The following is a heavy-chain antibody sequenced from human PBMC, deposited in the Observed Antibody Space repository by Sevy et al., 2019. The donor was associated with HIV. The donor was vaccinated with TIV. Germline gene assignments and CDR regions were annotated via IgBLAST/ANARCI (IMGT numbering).Heavy chain of an antibody. CDR1: GYSFANNW. CDR3: ARLPVAAAGLYYFDF. J-gene: IGHJ4*02. V-gene: IGHV5-51*01. D-gene: IGHD6-13*01. CDR2: IYPGDSET. Sequence: GESLKISCKGSGYSFANNWIGWVRQMPGKGLEWMGIIYPGDSETTYSPSFQGRVTISVDKSITTAYLQWSSLKASDTAMYYCARLPVAAAGLYYFDFWGQGTLVTVFS.